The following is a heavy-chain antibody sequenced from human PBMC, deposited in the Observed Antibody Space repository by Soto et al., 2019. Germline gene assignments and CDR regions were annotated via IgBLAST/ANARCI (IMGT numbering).Heavy chain of an antibody. Sequence: GASVKVSCKASGYTFTSYGISWVRQAPGQGLEWMGWISAYNGNTNYAQKLQGRVTMTTDTSTSTAYMELRSLRSDDTAVYYCARVLRGSVLSNSSSWYIQAQHDYWGQGTLVTVSS. CDR2: ISAYNGNT. CDR1: GYTFTSYG. D-gene: IGHD6-13*01. J-gene: IGHJ4*02. V-gene: IGHV1-18*01. CDR3: ARVLRGSVLSNSSSWYIQAQHDY.